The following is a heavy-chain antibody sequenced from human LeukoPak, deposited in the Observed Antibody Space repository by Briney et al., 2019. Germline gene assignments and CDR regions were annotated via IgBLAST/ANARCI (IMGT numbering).Heavy chain of an antibody. Sequence: GGSLRLSCAASGFTFSSYSMNWVRQAPGKGLEWVSYISSSSSTIYYADSVKGRFTISRDNSKNTLYLQMNSLRAEDTAVYYCAKDGLRLWFGGYMDVWGKGTTVTISS. V-gene: IGHV3-48*01. CDR1: GFTFSSYS. J-gene: IGHJ6*03. CDR3: AKDGLRLWFGGYMDV. D-gene: IGHD3-10*01. CDR2: ISSSSSTI.